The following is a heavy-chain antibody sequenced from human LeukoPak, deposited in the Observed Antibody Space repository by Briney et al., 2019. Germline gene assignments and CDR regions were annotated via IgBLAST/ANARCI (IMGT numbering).Heavy chain of an antibody. J-gene: IGHJ4*02. CDR1: GGSISSGGYS. D-gene: IGHD4-17*01. V-gene: IGHV4-30-2*01. Sequence: SETLSLTRAVSGGSISSGGYSWSWIRQPPGKGLEWIGYIYHSGSTYYNPSLKSRVTISVDTSKNQFSLKLSSVTAADTAVYYCAVGLRSYFDYWGQGTLVTVSS. CDR3: AVGLRSYFDY. CDR2: IYHSGST.